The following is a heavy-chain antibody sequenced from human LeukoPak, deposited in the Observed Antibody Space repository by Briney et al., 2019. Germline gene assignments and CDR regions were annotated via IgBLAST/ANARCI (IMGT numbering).Heavy chain of an antibody. D-gene: IGHD5-18*01. Sequence: PGGSLRLPCAASGFTFSSYGMHWVRQAPGKGLEWVAVIWYDGSNKYYADSVKGRFTISRDNSKNTLYLQMNSLRAEDTAVYYCARERLGLQLWSYFDYWGQGTLVTVSS. J-gene: IGHJ4*02. CDR2: IWYDGSNK. CDR3: ARERLGLQLWSYFDY. V-gene: IGHV3-33*01. CDR1: GFTFSSYG.